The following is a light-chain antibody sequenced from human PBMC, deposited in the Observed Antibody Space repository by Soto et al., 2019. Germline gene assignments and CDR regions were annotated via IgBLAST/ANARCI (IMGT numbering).Light chain of an antibody. Sequence: EIMLTQSPGTLSLSPGEGATLSCRASQSVISSYLAWYQQKPGQAPRLLIYGASSRATGTPDRFSGSGSGRAFSLTISSREPEDFAVYYCQQYASSPWTFGQGTKVEIK. J-gene: IGKJ1*01. CDR2: GAS. CDR3: QQYASSPWT. CDR1: QSVISSY. V-gene: IGKV3-20*01.